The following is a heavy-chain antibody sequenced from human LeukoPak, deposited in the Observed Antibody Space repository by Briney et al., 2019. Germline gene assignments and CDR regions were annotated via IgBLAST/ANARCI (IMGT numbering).Heavy chain of an antibody. CDR3: ARELYYYYGMDV. V-gene: IGHV1-3*01. CDR2: INAGNGNT. CDR1: GYTFTSYA. Sequence: GASVKVSCKASGYTFTSYAMHWVRQAPGQRLEWMGWINAGNGNTKYSQKFQGRVTITRDTFASTAYMELSSLRSEDTAVYYCARELYYYYGMDVWGQGTTVTVSS. J-gene: IGHJ6*02.